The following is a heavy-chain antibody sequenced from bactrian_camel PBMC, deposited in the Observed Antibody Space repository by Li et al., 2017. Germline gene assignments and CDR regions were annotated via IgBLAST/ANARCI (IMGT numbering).Heavy chain of an antibody. CDR1: GFAFSSYY. V-gene: IGHV3S1*01. D-gene: IGHD2*01. J-gene: IGHJ4*01. CDR3: AAGESSGHYRGYSY. CDR2: INAGDDST. Sequence: QLVESGGGLVQPGGSLRLSCAASGFAFSSYYMHWVRQAPGKGLEWVSSINAGDDSTYYTTSVKGRFTVSRDSAKSTLYLQMDSLKPEDTAMYYCAAGESSGHYRGYSYWGLGTQVTVS.